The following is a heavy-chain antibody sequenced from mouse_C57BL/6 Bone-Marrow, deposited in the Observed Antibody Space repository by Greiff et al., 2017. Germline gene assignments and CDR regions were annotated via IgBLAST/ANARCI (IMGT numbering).Heavy chain of an antibody. D-gene: IGHD1-1*01. CDR3: TTLTTVVDYAMDY. CDR2: IDPENGDT. Sequence: EVQLQQSGAELVRPGASVKLSCTASGFNIKDDYMHWVKQRPEQGLEWIGWIDPENGDTEYASKFQGKATITADTSSNTAYLQLSSLTSEDTAVYYCTTLTTVVDYAMDYWGQGTSVTVSS. V-gene: IGHV14-4*01. J-gene: IGHJ4*01. CDR1: GFNIKDDY.